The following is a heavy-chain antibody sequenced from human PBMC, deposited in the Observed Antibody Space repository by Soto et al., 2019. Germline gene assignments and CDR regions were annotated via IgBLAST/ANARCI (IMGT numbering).Heavy chain of an antibody. D-gene: IGHD4-4*01. J-gene: IGHJ6*02. CDR1: GFTFSTYP. CDR2: ISSGSSST. CDR3: ARRDSHYCMAV. Sequence: GGSLRLSCAASGFTFSTYPMKWLRQAPGKGLEWVSYISSGSSSTHYADSVQGRFIVSRDSAKSSLYLEMNNLRDDDTAVYYCARRDSHYCMAVWGQGTRVTVSS. V-gene: IGHV3-48*02.